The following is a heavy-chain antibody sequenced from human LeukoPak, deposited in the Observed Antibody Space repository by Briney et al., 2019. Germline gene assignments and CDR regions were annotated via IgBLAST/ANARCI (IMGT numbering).Heavy chain of an antibody. D-gene: IGHD2-15*01. CDR1: GYTFTGYY. J-gene: IGHJ5*02. CDR3: AAPGYCSGCSCYPNWFDP. CDR2: INPNSGGT. Sequence: GASVKVSCKASGYTFTGYYMHWVRQAPGQGLEWMGRINPNSGGTNYAQKFQGRVTMTRDTSISTAYMELSRLRSDDTAVYYCAAPGYCSGCSCYPNWFDPWGQGTLVTVSS. V-gene: IGHV1-2*06.